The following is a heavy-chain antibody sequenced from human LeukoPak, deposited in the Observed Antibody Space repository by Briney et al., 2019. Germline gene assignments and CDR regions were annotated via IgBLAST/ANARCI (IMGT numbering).Heavy chain of an antibody. Sequence: ASVKVSCKASGYTFTSYGISWVRQAPGQGLEWMGWISAYNGDTNYAQNLQGRVSLTTDTSTSTAYMELRSLRSDDTALYYCAKDSVRGIAVAGEGSLGYWGQGTLVTVSS. D-gene: IGHD6-19*01. V-gene: IGHV1-18*01. CDR2: ISAYNGDT. J-gene: IGHJ4*02. CDR3: AKDSVRGIAVAGEGSLGY. CDR1: GYTFTSYG.